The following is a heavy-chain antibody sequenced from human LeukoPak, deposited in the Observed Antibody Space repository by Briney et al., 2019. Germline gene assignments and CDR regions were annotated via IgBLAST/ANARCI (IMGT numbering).Heavy chain of an antibody. Sequence: ASVKVSCKVFGYSLTELSMHWVRQAPGKGPEWMGGFDPEDGETIYTQKFQGRVTMTEDTSTDTAYVELSSLRPEDTAVYYCARDRARAFFDDWGQGTLVTVSS. CDR2: FDPEDGET. CDR3: ARDRARAFFDD. CDR1: GYSLTELS. V-gene: IGHV1-24*01. J-gene: IGHJ4*02. D-gene: IGHD3-10*01.